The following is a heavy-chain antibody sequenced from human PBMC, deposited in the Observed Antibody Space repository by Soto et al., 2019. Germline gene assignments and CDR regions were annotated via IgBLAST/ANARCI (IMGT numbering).Heavy chain of an antibody. J-gene: IGHJ5*02. CDR1: GYTFTGYF. CDR2: INPYSGGA. Sequence: ASVKVSCKASGYTFTGYFMHWVRQAPGQGPEWMGWINPYSGGADYAQSFQGRVTMTRDTSISTVYMELSRLRFDDTAVYYCARVIRGAYYNSPLDTWGQGTVVTVSS. D-gene: IGHD3-10*01. CDR3: ARVIRGAYYNSPLDT. V-gene: IGHV1-2*02.